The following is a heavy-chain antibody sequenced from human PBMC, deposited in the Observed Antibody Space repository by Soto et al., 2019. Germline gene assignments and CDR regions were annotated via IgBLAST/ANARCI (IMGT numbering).Heavy chain of an antibody. V-gene: IGHV1-24*01. J-gene: IGHJ4*02. CDR1: GYTLTELS. D-gene: IGHD6-6*01. CDR3: ATDPGSSSFYYFDY. Sequence: ASVKVSCKVSGYTLTELSVHWVRQAPGKGLEWMGGFDPEDGETIYAQKFQGRVTMTEDTSTDTAYMELSSLRSEDTAVYYCATDPGSSSFYYFDYWGQGTLVTV. CDR2: FDPEDGET.